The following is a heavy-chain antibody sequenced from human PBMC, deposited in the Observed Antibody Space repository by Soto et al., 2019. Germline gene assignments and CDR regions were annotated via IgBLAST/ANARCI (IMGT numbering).Heavy chain of an antibody. J-gene: IGHJ6*02. V-gene: IGHV4-4*07. CDR1: GGSISSYY. Sequence: SETLSLTCTVSGGSISSYYWSWIRQPAGKGLEWIGRIYTSGSTNYNPSLKSRVTMSVDTSKNQFSLKLSSVTAADTAVYYCARETRGSSGWIYYYYYGMDAWGQGTTVTVSS. D-gene: IGHD6-19*01. CDR3: ARETRGSSGWIYYYYYGMDA. CDR2: IYTSGST.